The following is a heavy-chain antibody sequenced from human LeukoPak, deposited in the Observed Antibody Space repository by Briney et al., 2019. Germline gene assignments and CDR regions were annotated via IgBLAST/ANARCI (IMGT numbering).Heavy chain of an antibody. V-gene: IGHV3-23*01. CDR2: ISGSGGST. CDR1: GFTFSGYA. D-gene: IGHD3-10*01. J-gene: IGHJ4*02. Sequence: GGSLRLSCVASGFTFSGYAMSWVRQAPGKGLEWVSIISGSGGSTNYADSVKGRFTISRDNSKNTFYLQMNSLRDEDTALYYCAKPLRGSGGFNDPYFDYWGQGTLVTVSS. CDR3: AKPLRGSGGFNDPYFDY.